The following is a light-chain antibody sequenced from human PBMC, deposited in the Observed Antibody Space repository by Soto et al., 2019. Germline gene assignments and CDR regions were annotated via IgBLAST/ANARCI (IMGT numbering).Light chain of an antibody. V-gene: IGKV3-15*01. CDR3: QQYNTWRSIT. Sequence: EVVMTQSPATLSVSPGGRATLSCRASQNIGNKLAWYQHKPGQAPRVLIYDTSTRAAGIPARFSGSGSETNFTLTIITLQSEDFAVYYCQQYNTWRSITFGQGTRPEI. CDR1: QNIGNK. CDR2: DTS. J-gene: IGKJ5*01.